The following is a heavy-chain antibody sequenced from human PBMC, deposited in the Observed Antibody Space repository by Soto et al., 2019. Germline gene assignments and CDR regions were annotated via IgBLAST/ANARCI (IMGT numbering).Heavy chain of an antibody. J-gene: IGHJ5*02. V-gene: IGHV5-10-1*01. D-gene: IGHD2-15*01. CDR3: ARNAVVQGGNTVDWFDP. CDR1: GYSFTSYW. Sequence: PVESLTISCKVSGYSFTSYWITWVLQMPGKGLEWMGMIDPTDSYTKYSPSFQGHVTISADKSISTAFLQWSSLQASDTAMYYCARNAVVQGGNTVDWFDPWGQGTMVTVSS. CDR2: IDPTDSYT.